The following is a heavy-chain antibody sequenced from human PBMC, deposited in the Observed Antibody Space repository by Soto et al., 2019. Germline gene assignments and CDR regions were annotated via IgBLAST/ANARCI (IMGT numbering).Heavy chain of an antibody. CDR2: IIPIFGTA. CDR1: GGTFSSYV. CDR3: AREGYCSGGSCPFFDY. D-gene: IGHD2-15*01. V-gene: IGHV1-69*13. Sequence: SVKVSCQASGGTFSSYVISWVRQAPGQGLEWMGGIIPIFGTANYAQKFQGRVTITADESTSTAYMELSSLRSEDTAVYYCAREGYCSGGSCPFFDYWGQGTLVTVSS. J-gene: IGHJ4*02.